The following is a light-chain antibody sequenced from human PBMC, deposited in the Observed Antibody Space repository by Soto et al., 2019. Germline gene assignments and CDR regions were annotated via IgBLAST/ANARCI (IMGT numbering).Light chain of an antibody. V-gene: IGKV4-1*01. CDR3: QQYYGNPYT. Sequence: DIVMTQSPDSLAVSLGERATINCKSSQSLLYSSNNKNYLAWYQQKPGQPPKLLIYWASTRESGVPDRFNGSGSGTDFTLTISSLQAEDVTVYYCQQYYGNPYTFGQGTKLEIK. CDR1: QSLLYSSNNKNY. J-gene: IGKJ2*01. CDR2: WAS.